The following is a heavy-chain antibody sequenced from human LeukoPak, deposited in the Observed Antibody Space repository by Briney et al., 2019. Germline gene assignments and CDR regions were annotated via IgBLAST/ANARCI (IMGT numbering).Heavy chain of an antibody. D-gene: IGHD3-22*01. CDR2: IYISGST. J-gene: IGHJ4*02. CDR3: ARARYYYDRSGSTYYFDY. V-gene: IGHV4-4*07. Sequence: SETLSLICTVSGGSISSYYWSWIRQPAGKGPEWIGRIYISGSTNYNPSLKSRVTISVDKSKNQLSLKLSSVTAADTAVYYCARARYYYDRSGSTYYFDYWGQGTLVTVSS. CDR1: GGSISSYY.